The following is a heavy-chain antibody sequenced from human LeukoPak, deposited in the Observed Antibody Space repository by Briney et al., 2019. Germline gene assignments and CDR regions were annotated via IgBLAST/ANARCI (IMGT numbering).Heavy chain of an antibody. CDR2: ISYDGSNK. Sequence: QPGGSLRLSCAASGFTFSSYAMHWVRQAPGKGLVWVEVISYDGSNKYYADSVKGRFTISRDNSKNTLYLQMNSLRAEDTAVYYCATDPTRSSGWSSNYYGMDVWGQGTTVTVSS. CDR3: ATDPTRSSGWSSNYYGMDV. CDR1: GFTFSSYA. J-gene: IGHJ6*02. V-gene: IGHV3-30-3*01. D-gene: IGHD6-19*01.